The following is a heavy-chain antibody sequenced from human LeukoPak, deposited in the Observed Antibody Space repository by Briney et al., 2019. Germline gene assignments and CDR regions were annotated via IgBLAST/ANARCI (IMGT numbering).Heavy chain of an antibody. CDR3: ARGIVGGPFDY. CDR1: GGSISSGDYY. CDR2: IYYSGST. D-gene: IGHD3-22*01. Sequence: PSETLSLTCTVSGGSISSGDYYWSWIRQPPGKGLEWIGYIYYSGSTNYNPSLKSRVTISVDTSKNQFSLKLSSVTAADTAVYYCARGIVGGPFDYWGQGTLVTVSS. J-gene: IGHJ4*02. V-gene: IGHV4-61*08.